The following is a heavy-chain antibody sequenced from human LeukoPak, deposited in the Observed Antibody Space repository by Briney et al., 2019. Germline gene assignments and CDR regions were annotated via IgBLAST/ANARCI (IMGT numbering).Heavy chain of an antibody. V-gene: IGHV5-51*01. CDR1: GYSFTTYW. D-gene: IGHD1-14*01. CDR3: ARRNQGMDV. Sequence: GESLKISCKGSGYSFTTYWIGWVRQMPGKGLEWMAIIYPGDSDTRYSPSLQGQVTISADRSISTAYLQWSSLKASDTAIYYCARRNQGMDVWGQGTTVTVSS. J-gene: IGHJ6*02. CDR2: IYPGDSDT.